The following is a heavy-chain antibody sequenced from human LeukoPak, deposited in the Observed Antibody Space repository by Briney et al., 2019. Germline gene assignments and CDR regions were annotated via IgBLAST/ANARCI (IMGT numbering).Heavy chain of an antibody. Sequence: ASVKVSCKASGYTFTSYYMHWVRQAPGQGLEWMGIINPSGGSTSYAQKFQGRVTVTRDMSTSTVYMELSSLRSEDTAVYYCAREGEYSSSSGLFHAFDIWGQGTMVTVSS. V-gene: IGHV1-46*01. CDR2: INPSGGST. D-gene: IGHD6-6*01. J-gene: IGHJ3*02. CDR1: GYTFTSYY. CDR3: AREGEYSSSSGLFHAFDI.